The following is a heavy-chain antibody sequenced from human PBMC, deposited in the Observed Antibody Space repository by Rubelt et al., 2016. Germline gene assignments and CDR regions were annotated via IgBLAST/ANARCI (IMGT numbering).Heavy chain of an antibody. CDR3: ARRGGSSGYYYFDY. D-gene: IGHD3-22*01. CDR1: GGSISGYY. CDR2: VYSSGST. J-gene: IGHJ4*02. Sequence: QVQLQESGPGLVKPSETLSLTCSVSGGSISGYYWNWILQPPGKGLEWIGYVYSSGSTNYNPSLKSRVTISVDSSKNQFSLKLSSVTAADTAVDYCARRGGSSGYYYFDYSGQGTLVTVSS. V-gene: IGHV4-59*01.